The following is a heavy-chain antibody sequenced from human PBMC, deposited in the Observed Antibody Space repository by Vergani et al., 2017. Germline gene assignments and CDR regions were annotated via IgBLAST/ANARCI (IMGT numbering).Heavy chain of an antibody. CDR3: VRELGASLGAYFDY. J-gene: IGHJ4*02. CDR2: IYSRGT. CDR1: GASISGGGYY. Sequence: QVRLEESGPGLVKPSETLSLTCSVSGASISGGGYYWSWIRQPAGKGLEWIGRIYSRGTEYNPSLKSRVAVSINTSKSQFSLKLTSVTAADAAMYYCVRELGASLGAYFDYWGQGALVSVSS. D-gene: IGHD1-26*01. V-gene: IGHV4-61*02.